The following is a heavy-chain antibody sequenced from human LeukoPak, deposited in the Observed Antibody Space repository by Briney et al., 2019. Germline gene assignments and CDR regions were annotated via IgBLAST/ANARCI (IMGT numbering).Heavy chain of an antibody. CDR3: AKRIRVNWFDP. CDR2: ISSSSSYI. V-gene: IGHV3-21*04. J-gene: IGHJ5*02. CDR1: GFTFSSYS. Sequence: PGGSLRLSCAASGFTFSSYSMNWVRQAPGKGLEWVSSISSSSSYIYYADAVKGRFTISRDNSKNTLYLQMKSLRAEDTAVYYCAKRIRVNWFDPWGQGTLVTVSS.